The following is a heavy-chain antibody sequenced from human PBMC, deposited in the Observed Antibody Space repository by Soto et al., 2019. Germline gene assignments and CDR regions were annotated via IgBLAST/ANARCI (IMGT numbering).Heavy chain of an antibody. D-gene: IGHD3-10*01. V-gene: IGHV4-61*01. CDR2: IFYSGNT. CDR3: VRDGRMEDGRGGYYYYAMDV. J-gene: IGHJ6*02. CDR1: GGSVSSVNYY. Sequence: QVQLQESGPGVVKPSETLSLTCTVSGGSVSSVNYYWSWIRQPPGKGLEWIGYIFYSGNTNYSPSLKSRVTISVDTSKHHLSLKLTSVTAADTAVYYCVRDGRMEDGRGGYYYYAMDVWGQGTTVTVS.